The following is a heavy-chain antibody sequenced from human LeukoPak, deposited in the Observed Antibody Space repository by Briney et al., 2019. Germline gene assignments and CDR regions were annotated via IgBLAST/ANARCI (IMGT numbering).Heavy chain of an antibody. J-gene: IGHJ4*02. CDR3: ARRRDYGDRYFDY. Sequence: SETLSLTCTVSGGSISSSSYYWGWIRQPPGKGLEWIGSIYYSGSTYYNPSLKSRVTISVDTSKNQFSLKLSSVTAADTAVYYCARRRDYGDRYFDYWGQGTLVTVSS. CDR1: GGSISSSSYY. V-gene: IGHV4-39*01. D-gene: IGHD4-17*01. CDR2: IYYSGST.